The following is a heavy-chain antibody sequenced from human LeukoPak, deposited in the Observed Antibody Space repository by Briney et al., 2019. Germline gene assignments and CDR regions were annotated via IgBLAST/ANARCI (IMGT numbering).Heavy chain of an antibody. J-gene: IGHJ4*02. V-gene: IGHV3-9*01. CDR1: GFTFDDYA. CDR3: AKFYGSGNWYYFDY. CDR2: ITWNSGSI. D-gene: IGHD3-10*01. Sequence: PGGSLRLSCAASGFTFDDYAMHWVRQAPGKGLEWVSGITWNSGSIGYADSVKGRFTISRDNAKNSLYLQMNSLRAEDTALYYCAKFYGSGNWYYFDYWGQGTLVTVSS.